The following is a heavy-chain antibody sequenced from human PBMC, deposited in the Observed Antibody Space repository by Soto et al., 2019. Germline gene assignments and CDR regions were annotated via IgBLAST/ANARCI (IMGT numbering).Heavy chain of an antibody. CDR1: GFTFSDYY. CDR3: ARDQGYDFWSVYLRRPYYYYGMDV. V-gene: IGHV3-11*01. D-gene: IGHD3-3*01. Sequence: QVQLVESGGGLVKPGGSLRLSCAASGFTFSDYYMSWIRQAPGKGLEWVSYISSSGSTIYYADSVKGRFTISRDNAKNSLYLQMNSLRAEDSAVYYCARDQGYDFWSVYLRRPYYYYGMDVWGQGTTVTVSS. CDR2: ISSSGSTI. J-gene: IGHJ6*02.